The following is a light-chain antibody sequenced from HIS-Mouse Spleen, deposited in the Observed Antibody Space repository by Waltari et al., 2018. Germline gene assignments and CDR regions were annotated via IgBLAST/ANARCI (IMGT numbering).Light chain of an antibody. V-gene: IGLV3-10*01. CDR3: YSTDSSGNHRV. J-gene: IGLJ2*01. CDR1: ALPKKY. CDR2: EDS. Sequence: SYELTQPPSVSVSPGQTARITCSGDALPKKYAYWYQQKSGQAPVLGIYEDSKRPSGIPERGSGSSSGTMATLTISGAQVEDEADYYCYSTDSSGNHRVFGGGTKLTVL.